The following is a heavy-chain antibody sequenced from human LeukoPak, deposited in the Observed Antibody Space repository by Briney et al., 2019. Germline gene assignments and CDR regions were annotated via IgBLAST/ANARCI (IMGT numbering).Heavy chain of an antibody. CDR3: ARGALELDY. Sequence: PSETLSLTRAVSGGSISSGGYSWSWIRQPPGKGLEWIGYIYHSGSTYYNPSLKSRVTISVDRSKNQFSLKLSSVTAADTAVYYCARGALELDYWGQGTLVTVSS. J-gene: IGHJ4*02. V-gene: IGHV4-30-2*01. D-gene: IGHD1-1*01. CDR1: GGSISSGGYS. CDR2: IYHSGST.